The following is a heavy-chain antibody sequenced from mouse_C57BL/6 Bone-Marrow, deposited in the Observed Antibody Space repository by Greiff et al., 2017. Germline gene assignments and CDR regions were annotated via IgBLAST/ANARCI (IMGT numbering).Heavy chain of an antibody. V-gene: IGHV1-9*01. D-gene: IGHD1-1*01. CDR1: GYTFTGYW. Sequence: QVQLQQSGAELMKPGASVKLSCKATGYTFTGYWIEWVKQRPGHGLEWIGETLPGSGSTNYNEKFKGKATFTADTSSNTAYMQLSSLTTEDSAIYYCARSANYYGSSLAFDYWGQGTTLTVSS. CDR2: TLPGSGST. CDR3: ARSANYYGSSLAFDY. J-gene: IGHJ2*01.